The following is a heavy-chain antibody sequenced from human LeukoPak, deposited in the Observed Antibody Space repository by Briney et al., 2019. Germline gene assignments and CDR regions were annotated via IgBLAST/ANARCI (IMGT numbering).Heavy chain of an antibody. J-gene: IGHJ4*02. Sequence: SETLSLTCAVYGGSFSGYYWSWIRQPPGKGLEWIGEINHSGSTNYNPSLKSRVTISVDTSKNQFSLKLSSVTAADTAVYYCARLKGYSSGWYPSYYFDYWGQGTLVTVSS. CDR2: INHSGST. V-gene: IGHV4-34*01. D-gene: IGHD6-19*01. CDR1: GGSFSGYY. CDR3: ARLKGYSSGWYPSYYFDY.